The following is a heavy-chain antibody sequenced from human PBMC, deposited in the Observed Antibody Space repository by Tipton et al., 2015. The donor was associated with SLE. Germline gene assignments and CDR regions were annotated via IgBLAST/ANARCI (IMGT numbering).Heavy chain of an antibody. J-gene: IGHJ4*02. CDR3: ARHGIVGANPFDY. CDR1: GGSFSGYY. V-gene: IGHV4-34*01. CDR2: INHSGST. D-gene: IGHD1-26*01. Sequence: TLSLTCAVYGGSFSGYYWSWIRQPPGKGLEWIGEINHSGSTNYNPSLKSRVTISVDTSKNQFSLKLSSVTAADTAVYYCARHGIVGANPFDYWGQGTLVTVSS.